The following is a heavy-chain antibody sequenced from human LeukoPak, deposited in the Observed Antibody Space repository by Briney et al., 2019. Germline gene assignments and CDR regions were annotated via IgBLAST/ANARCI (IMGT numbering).Heavy chain of an antibody. V-gene: IGHV3-13*04. CDR3: ARGQRSGWYDGMDV. CDR1: GFIFSNYD. D-gene: IGHD6-19*01. J-gene: IGHJ6*02. CDR2: IGRAGDT. Sequence: GGSLRLSCAASGFIFSNYDLHWVRQVTGKGPEWVSSIGRAGDTHYPDSVEGRFTISREDAKNSLYLQMNSLRGGDTAAYYCARGQRSGWYDGMDVWGQGTTVTVSS.